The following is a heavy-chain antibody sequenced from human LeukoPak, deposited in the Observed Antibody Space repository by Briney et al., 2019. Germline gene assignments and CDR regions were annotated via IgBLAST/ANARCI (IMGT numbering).Heavy chain of an antibody. V-gene: IGHV3-48*01. Sequence: TGGSLRLSCTASGFSFSNYNMNWVRQAPGKGLDWISYISFSSSAKQYADSVKGRFTVSRDNAKNSLYLQMSSLRADDTAIYYCTRDHVDAGGGYSRRGDYWGQGTLVIVSS. CDR3: TRDHVDAGGGYSRRGDY. CDR2: ISFSSSAK. J-gene: IGHJ4*02. CDR1: GFSFSNYN. D-gene: IGHD2-21*01.